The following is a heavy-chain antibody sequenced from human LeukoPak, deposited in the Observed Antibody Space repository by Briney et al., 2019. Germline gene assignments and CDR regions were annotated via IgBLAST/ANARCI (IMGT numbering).Heavy chain of an antibody. Sequence: QAGGSLRLSCAASGFTFISYGMHWVRQAPGKGLEWVAFLRYDGSNKYYADSVKGRFTISRGNSKNTLYLQMNSLRAEDTAVYYCAKEYDILTGYYAFDIWGQGTMVTVSS. CDR1: GFTFISYG. D-gene: IGHD3-9*01. J-gene: IGHJ3*02. CDR3: AKEYDILTGYYAFDI. V-gene: IGHV3-30*02. CDR2: LRYDGSNK.